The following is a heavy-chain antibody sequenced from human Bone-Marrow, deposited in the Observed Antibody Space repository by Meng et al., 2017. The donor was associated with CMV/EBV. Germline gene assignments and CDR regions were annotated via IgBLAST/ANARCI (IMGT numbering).Heavy chain of an antibody. CDR1: GGSISSSSYY. Sequence: GSLRLSCTVSGGSISSSSYYWGWIRQPPGKGLEWIGSIYYSGSTYYNPSLKSRVTISVDTSKNQFSLKLSSLTAADTAVCYCARDRGLIAPPPPPPPPHPWGQGTLVTVSS. J-gene: IGHJ5*02. V-gene: IGHV4-39*07. CDR3: ARDRGLIAPPPPPPPPHP. CDR2: IYYSGST. D-gene: IGHD2/OR15-2a*01.